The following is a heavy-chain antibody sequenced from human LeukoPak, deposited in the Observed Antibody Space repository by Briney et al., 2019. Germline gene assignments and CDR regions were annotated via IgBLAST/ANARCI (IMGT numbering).Heavy chain of an antibody. Sequence: ASVKVSCKASGYTFTGYYMHWVRQAPGQGLEWMGWINPNSGGTNYAQKFQGRVTMTRDTFFSTAYMELSRLRSDDTAVYYCAREVPHYYDSSGYYPYFHYWGQGTLVTVSS. J-gene: IGHJ4*02. D-gene: IGHD3-22*01. V-gene: IGHV1-2*02. CDR2: INPNSGGT. CDR3: AREVPHYYDSSGYYPYFHY. CDR1: GYTFTGYY.